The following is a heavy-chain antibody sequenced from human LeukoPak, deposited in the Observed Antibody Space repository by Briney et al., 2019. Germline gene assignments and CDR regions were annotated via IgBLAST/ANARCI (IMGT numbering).Heavy chain of an antibody. CDR2: IIPIFGTA. J-gene: IGHJ4*02. V-gene: IGHV1-69*06. CDR1: GGTFSSYA. D-gene: IGHD3-22*01. CDR3: ARSNGLDYYDSSGYYSH. Sequence: ASVKVSCKASGGTFSSYAISWVRQAPGQGLEWMGGIIPIFGTANYAQKFQGRVTITADKSTSTAYMELSSLRSEDTAVYYCARSNGLDYYDSSGYYSHWGQGTLVTVSS.